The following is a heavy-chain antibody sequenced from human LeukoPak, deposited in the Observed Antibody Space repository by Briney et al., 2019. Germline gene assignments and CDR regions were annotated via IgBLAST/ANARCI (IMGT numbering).Heavy chain of an antibody. J-gene: IGHJ6*03. Sequence: PGGSLRLSCTASGFTFGDYAMSWVRQAPGKGLEWVGFIRSKAYGGTTEYAASVKGRFTISRDDSKSIAYLQMNSLKTEDTAVYYCTRLAVALRYYYMDVWGKGTTVTVSS. CDR3: TRLAVALRYYYMDV. CDR2: IRSKAYGGTT. D-gene: IGHD6-19*01. V-gene: IGHV3-49*04. CDR1: GFTFGDYA.